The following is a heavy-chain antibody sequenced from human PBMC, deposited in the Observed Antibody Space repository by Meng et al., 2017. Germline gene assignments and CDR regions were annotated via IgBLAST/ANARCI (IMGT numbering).Heavy chain of an antibody. J-gene: IGHJ4*02. V-gene: IGHV1-2*06. CDR1: GYNFPDYD. CDR3: ARDEDISAAGKLFGDY. Sequence: VQLVQSGAEVKKPGASVKVSCKPSGYNFPDYDIHWVRRAPGQGLEWMGRINPKSGDTHYAQKFQARVTMTGDTSISTAYMELGGLRSDDTAMYYCARDEDISAAGKLFGDYWGQGTLVTVSS. CDR2: INPKSGDT. D-gene: IGHD6-25*01.